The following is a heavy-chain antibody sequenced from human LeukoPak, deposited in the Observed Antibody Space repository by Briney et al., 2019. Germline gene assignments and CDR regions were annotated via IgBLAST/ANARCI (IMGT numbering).Heavy chain of an antibody. CDR1: GFTFSTYS. Sequence: GGSLRLSCAASGFTFSTYSMNWVRQAPGKGLEWVSSISTTGSHIYYADSVKGRFTISRDNAKNSLSLQMNSLRAEDTAVYYCAGGGGANISPSNWFDPWGQGTLVTVSS. J-gene: IGHJ5*02. V-gene: IGHV3-21*01. D-gene: IGHD3-16*01. CDR3: AGGGGANISPSNWFDP. CDR2: ISTTGSHI.